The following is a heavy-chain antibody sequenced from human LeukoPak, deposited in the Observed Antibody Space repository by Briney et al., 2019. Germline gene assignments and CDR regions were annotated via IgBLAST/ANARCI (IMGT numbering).Heavy chain of an antibody. J-gene: IGHJ6*03. CDR2: IIPIFGGT. CDR3: ARVITIGQPPYYYYMDV. Sequence: SVKVSCKASGGTFRTYGVCWVRQAPGQGLEWMGGIIPIFGGTSYAQKFQDRVTITADESTTVAYMDLSSLRFEDTAVYYCARVITIGQPPYYYYMDVWGKGTTVTVSS. CDR1: GGTFRTYG. D-gene: IGHD3-10*01. V-gene: IGHV1-69*13.